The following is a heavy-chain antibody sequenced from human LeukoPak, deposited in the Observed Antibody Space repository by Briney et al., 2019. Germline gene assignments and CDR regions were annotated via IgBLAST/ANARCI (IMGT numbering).Heavy chain of an antibody. V-gene: IGHV4-4*08. CDR3: ARISCSGGTCYPGGDYYYYGLDV. CDR2: VFRSGST. CDR1: GGSISSYF. Sequence: SETLSLTCTVSGGSISSYFWSWIRQPPGKGLEWTGYVFRSGSTNYNPSLKSRVTISVDTSKTQFSLKLSSVTATGTAVYYCARISCSGGTCYPGGDYYYYGLDVWGQGTTVTVSS. D-gene: IGHD2-15*01. J-gene: IGHJ6*02.